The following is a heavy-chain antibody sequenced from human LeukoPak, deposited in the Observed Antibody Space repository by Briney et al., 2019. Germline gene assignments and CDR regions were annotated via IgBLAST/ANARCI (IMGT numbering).Heavy chain of an antibody. CDR3: ARVRDSSGYDFSWFDP. CDR1: GYTFTDYY. CDR2: INPNSGGT. V-gene: IGHV1-2*02. D-gene: IGHD3-22*01. J-gene: IGHJ5*02. Sequence: ASVKVSCKASGYTFTDYYMHWVRQAPGQGLEWMGWINPNSGGTNYAQNFQGRVTMTRDTSISTAYMEVSRLRSDDTGVYYCARVRDSSGYDFSWFDPWGQGTLVTVSS.